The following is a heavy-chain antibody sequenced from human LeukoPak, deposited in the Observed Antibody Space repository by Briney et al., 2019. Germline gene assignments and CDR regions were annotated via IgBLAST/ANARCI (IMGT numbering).Heavy chain of an antibody. D-gene: IGHD5-24*01. CDR3: TTEGMGWLHGGSFDY. CDR1: GFTLSSYS. CDR2: ISSSSSYI. Sequence: GGSLRLSCAASGFTLSSYSMNWVRHAPGKGLEWVSSISSSSSYIYYADSVKGRFTISRDNARNSLYLQMNSLKTEDTAVYYCTTEGMGWLHGGSFDYWGQGTLVTVSS. J-gene: IGHJ4*02. V-gene: IGHV3-21*03.